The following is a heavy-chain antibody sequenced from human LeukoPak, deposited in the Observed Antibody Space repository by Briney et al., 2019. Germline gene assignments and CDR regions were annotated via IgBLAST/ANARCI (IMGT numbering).Heavy chain of an antibody. CDR1: GFTFGDYA. CDR3: TRTYYYDSSGYINFDY. V-gene: IGHV3-49*03. Sequence: GGSLSLSCTASGFTFGDYAMSWFRQAPGKGLEWVGFIRSIAYGWTPEYAASVKGRFTIPRDDSKSIAYLQMNSLKTEDTAVHYCTRTYYYDSSGYINFDYWGQGTLVTVSS. D-gene: IGHD3-22*01. CDR2: IRSIAYGWTP. J-gene: IGHJ4*02.